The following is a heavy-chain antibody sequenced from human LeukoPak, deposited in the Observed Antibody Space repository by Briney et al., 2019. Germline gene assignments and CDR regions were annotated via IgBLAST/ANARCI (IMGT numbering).Heavy chain of an antibody. CDR2: IYSGGST. CDR1: GFTVSSNY. D-gene: IGHD6-6*01. CDR3: AVYSSSLYYFDY. Sequence: GGSLRLSCAASGFTVSSNYMSWVRQAPGKGLEWVSVIYSGGSTYYADSVKGRFTISRDNSKNTLYLQMNSLRADDTAVYYCAVYSSSLYYFDYWGQGTLVTVSS. V-gene: IGHV3-66*01. J-gene: IGHJ4*02.